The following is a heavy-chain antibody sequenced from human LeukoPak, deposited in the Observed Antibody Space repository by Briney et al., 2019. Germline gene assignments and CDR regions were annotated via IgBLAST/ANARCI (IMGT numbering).Heavy chain of an antibody. D-gene: IGHD3-22*01. V-gene: IGHV3-21*01. CDR3: ARDIYYDSSGYDY. J-gene: IGHJ4*02. CDR1: GFTFSNYA. Sequence: GGSLRLSCAASGFTFSNYAMSWVRQAPGKGLEWVSSVSSSSSYIYYADSVKGRFTISRDNAKNSLYLQMNSLRAEDTAVYYCARDIYYDSSGYDYWGQGTLVTVSS. CDR2: VSSSSSYI.